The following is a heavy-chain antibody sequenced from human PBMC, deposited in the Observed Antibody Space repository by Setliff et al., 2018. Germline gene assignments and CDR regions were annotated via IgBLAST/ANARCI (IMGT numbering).Heavy chain of an antibody. CDR1: GGSLGSNPSF. Sequence: SETLSLTCTVSGGSLGSNPSFWGWVRQPPGKGLEWIGSMYYNGDTYYNPSLKSQATMSVDTSRNQFSLKLSSVTAADTAVYYCARHVGIRGRGYNYYYYYMDVWGKGTTVTVSS. CDR2: MYYNGDT. D-gene: IGHD3-10*01. J-gene: IGHJ6*03. CDR3: ARHVGIRGRGYNYYYYYMDV. V-gene: IGHV4-39*01.